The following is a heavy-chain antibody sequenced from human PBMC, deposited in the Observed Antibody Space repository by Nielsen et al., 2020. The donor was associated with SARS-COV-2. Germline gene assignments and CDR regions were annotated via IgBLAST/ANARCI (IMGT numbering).Heavy chain of an antibody. CDR2: ISGSGGST. Sequence: GESLKISCAASGFTFSDYYMSWVRQAPGKGLEWVSAISGSGGSTYYADSVKGRFTISRDNSKNTLYLQMNSLRAEDTAVYYCAKGPPGQQLARVWYFDLWGRGTLVTVSS. V-gene: IGHV3-23*01. D-gene: IGHD6-13*01. J-gene: IGHJ2*01. CDR1: GFTFSDYY. CDR3: AKGPPGQQLARVWYFDL.